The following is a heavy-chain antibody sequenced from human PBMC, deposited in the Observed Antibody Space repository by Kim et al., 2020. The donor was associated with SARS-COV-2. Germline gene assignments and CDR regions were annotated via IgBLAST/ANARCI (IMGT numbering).Heavy chain of an antibody. Sequence: ASVKVSCKASGYTFTSYGISWVRQAPGQGLEWMGWISAYNGNTNYAQKLQGRVTMTTDTSTSTAYMELRSLRSDDTAVYYCARDVAYDFWSGYYEDNWFDPWGQGTLVTVSS. V-gene: IGHV1-18*01. CDR1: GYTFTSYG. CDR3: ARDVAYDFWSGYYEDNWFDP. J-gene: IGHJ5*02. D-gene: IGHD3-3*01. CDR2: ISAYNGNT.